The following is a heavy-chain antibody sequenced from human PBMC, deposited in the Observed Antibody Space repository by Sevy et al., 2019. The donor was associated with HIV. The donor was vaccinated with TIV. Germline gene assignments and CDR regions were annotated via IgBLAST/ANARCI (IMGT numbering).Heavy chain of an antibody. D-gene: IGHD6-19*01. CDR2: TYYRSKWYN. CDR3: ARGYRPYSSGWLYYFDY. J-gene: IGHJ4*02. V-gene: IGHV6-1*01. Sequence: SQTLSLTCAISGDSVSSNSAAWNWIRQSPSRGLEWLGRTYYRSKWYNDYAVSVKSRITINPDTSKNQFSLQLNSVSPEEKGVVYCARGYRPYSSGWLYYFDYWGQGTLVTVSS. CDR1: GDSVSSNSAA.